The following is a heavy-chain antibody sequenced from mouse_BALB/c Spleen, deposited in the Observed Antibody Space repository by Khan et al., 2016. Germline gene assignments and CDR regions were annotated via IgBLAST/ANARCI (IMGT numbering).Heavy chain of an antibody. CDR3: ARTGAMDY. V-gene: IGHV3-2*02. Sequence: EVQLQELGPGLVKPSQSLSLTCTVTGYSITSDYAWNWIRQFPGNKLEWMGYISYSGSTSYNPSLKSRISLTRDTSKNQFFLQLNAVTTEDTATYYCARTGAMDYWGQGTSVTVSS. J-gene: IGHJ4*01. CDR1: GYSITSDYA. CDR2: ISYSGST. D-gene: IGHD4-1*01.